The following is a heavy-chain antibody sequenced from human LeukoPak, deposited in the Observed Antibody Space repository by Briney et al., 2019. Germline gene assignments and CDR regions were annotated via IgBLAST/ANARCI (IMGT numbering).Heavy chain of an antibody. D-gene: IGHD2-2*01. CDR2: IYSGGST. Sequence: PGGSLRLSCAASGFTVSSNYMSWVRQAPGKGLEWVSVIYSGGSTYYADSVKGRFTISRDNSKNTLYLQMNSLRPEDTAVYYCARDIVVPAASGRYFDYWGQGTLITVSS. J-gene: IGHJ4*02. V-gene: IGHV3-66*01. CDR3: ARDIVVPAASGRYFDY. CDR1: GFTVSSNY.